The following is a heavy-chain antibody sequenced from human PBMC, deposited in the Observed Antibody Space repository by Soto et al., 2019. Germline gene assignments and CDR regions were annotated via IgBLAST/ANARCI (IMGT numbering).Heavy chain of an antibody. CDR1: GDPISSSKW. CDR2: IDQNGIT. V-gene: IGHV4-4*02. CDR3: ARLNRDYYYYGMDV. Sequence: PXGTLSLTGAVSGDPISSSKWWTCVRQTPGKGLEWIGKIDQNGITNYNPSLESRVTILKDNSKNQLSLKLTSVTAVDSAVYYCARLNRDYYYYGMDVWGQGATVTVSS. J-gene: IGHJ6*02.